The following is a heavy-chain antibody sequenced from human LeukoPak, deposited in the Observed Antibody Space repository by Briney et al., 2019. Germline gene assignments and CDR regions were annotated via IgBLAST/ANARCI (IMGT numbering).Heavy chain of an antibody. Sequence: GGSLRLSCAASGFTFSSYGMHWVRQAPGKGLEWVAVIWYDGSNKYYADSVKGRFTISRDNSKNTLYLQMNSLRAEDTAVYYCARITMVRGSFDYWGQGTLVTVSS. CDR1: GFTFSSYG. V-gene: IGHV3-33*01. CDR2: IWYDGSNK. CDR3: ARITMVRGSFDY. D-gene: IGHD3-10*01. J-gene: IGHJ4*02.